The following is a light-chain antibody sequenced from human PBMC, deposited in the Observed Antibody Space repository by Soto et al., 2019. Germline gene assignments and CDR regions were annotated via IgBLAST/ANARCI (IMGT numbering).Light chain of an antibody. CDR3: QQRSNWPA. CDR2: DAS. CDR1: QSVSSY. V-gene: IGKV3-11*01. J-gene: IGKJ5*01. Sequence: ELVLTQSPATLSLSPGASATPSCRASQSVSSYLAWYQQKPGQAPRLLIYDASNTATGIPARFSGSGSGTDFTLTISSLEPEDFAVYYCQQRSNWPAFGQGTRLEIK.